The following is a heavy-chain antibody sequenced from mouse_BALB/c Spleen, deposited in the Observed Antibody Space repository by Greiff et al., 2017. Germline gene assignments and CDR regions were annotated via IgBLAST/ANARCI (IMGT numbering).Heavy chain of an antibody. CDR3: ARAGYDSYYFDY. V-gene: IGHV5-17*02. Sequence: EVKVEESGGGLVQPGGSRKLSCAASGFTFSSFGMHWVRQAPEKGLEWVAYISSGSSTIYYADTVKGRFTISRDNPKNTLFLQMTSLRSEDTAMYYCARAGYDSYYFDYWGQGTTLTVS. CDR1: GFTFSSFG. J-gene: IGHJ2*01. D-gene: IGHD2-14*01. CDR2: ISSGSSTI.